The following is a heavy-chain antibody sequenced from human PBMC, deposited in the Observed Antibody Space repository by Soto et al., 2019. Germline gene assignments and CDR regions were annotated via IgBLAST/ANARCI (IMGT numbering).Heavy chain of an antibody. CDR3: SRDGGTLMQKNWFDL. Sequence: SQTLSLTCAISGDSVSSNSAAWNWIRQSPSRGLEWLGRTYYRSKWYNDYAVSVKSRITINPDTSKNQFSLQLNSVTPEDTAVYYCSRDGGTLMQKNWFDLWGQGSLVTVSA. CDR2: TYYRSKWYN. D-gene: IGHD1-1*01. V-gene: IGHV6-1*01. CDR1: GDSVSSNSAA. J-gene: IGHJ5*02.